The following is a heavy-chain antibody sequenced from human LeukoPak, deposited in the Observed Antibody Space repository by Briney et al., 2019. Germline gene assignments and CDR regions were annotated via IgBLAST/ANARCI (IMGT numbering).Heavy chain of an antibody. V-gene: IGHV3-30*03. D-gene: IGHD2/OR15-2a*01. J-gene: IGHJ4*02. CDR2: ISYDGSNK. CDR1: GFTFSSYG. CDR3: ARDVGVDYLFDY. Sequence: GGSLRLSCAASGFTFSSYGMHWVRQAPGKGLQWVAVISYDGSNKYYADSVKGRFTISRDNSKNTLYLQTTSLRADDTAVYYCARDVGVDYLFDYWGQGTQVTVSS.